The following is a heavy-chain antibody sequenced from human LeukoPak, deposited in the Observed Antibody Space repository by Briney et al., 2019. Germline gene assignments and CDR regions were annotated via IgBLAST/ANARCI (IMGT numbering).Heavy chain of an antibody. D-gene: IGHD4-17*01. J-gene: IGHJ4*02. Sequence: SETLSLTCTVSGGSISSGDYYWSWIRQPPGKGLEWIGYIYYSGSTYYNPSLKSRVTISVDTSKNQFSLKLSSMTAADTAVYYCARETLYGDYDYFDYWGQGTLVTVSS. V-gene: IGHV4-30-4*01. CDR1: GGSISSGDYY. CDR2: IYYSGST. CDR3: ARETLYGDYDYFDY.